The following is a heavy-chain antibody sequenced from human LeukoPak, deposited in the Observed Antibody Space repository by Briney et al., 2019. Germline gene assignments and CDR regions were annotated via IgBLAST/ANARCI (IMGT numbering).Heavy chain of an antibody. Sequence: SETLSLTCAVYGGSFSGYYWSWIRQPPGKGLGWIGEINHSGSTNYNPSLKSRVTISVDTSKNQFSLKLSSVTAADTAVYYCAGSIAAAGTRAFDIWGQGTMITVSS. CDR3: AGSIAAAGTRAFDI. CDR2: INHSGST. CDR1: GGSFSGYY. J-gene: IGHJ3*02. V-gene: IGHV4-34*01. D-gene: IGHD6-13*01.